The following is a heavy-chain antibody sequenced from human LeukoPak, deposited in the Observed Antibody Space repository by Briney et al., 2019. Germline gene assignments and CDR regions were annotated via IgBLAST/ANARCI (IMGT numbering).Heavy chain of an antibody. CDR2: IYPGDSDT. CDR1: GYSFTSYW. Sequence: GESLQISCKGSGYSFTSYWIGWVRQLPGKGLEWMGIIYPGDSDTRYSPSFQGQVTISADKSISTAYLQWSSLKASDTAMYYCARGGYSSLDYYYMDVWGKGTTVTVSS. J-gene: IGHJ6*03. CDR3: ARGGYSSLDYYYMDV. V-gene: IGHV5-51*01. D-gene: IGHD5-18*01.